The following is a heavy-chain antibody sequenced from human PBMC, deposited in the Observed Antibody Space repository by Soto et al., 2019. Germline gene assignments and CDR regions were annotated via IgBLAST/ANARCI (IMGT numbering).Heavy chain of an antibody. V-gene: IGHV4-39*01. J-gene: IGHJ4*02. CDR3: ARQKELHFDY. Sequence: QLQLQESGPGLVKPSETLSLTCTVSGGSISSSSYYWGWIRQPPGKGLEWIGSIYYSGSTYYNPSLKSRVTISVDTSKNQFSLKLSSVTAADTAVYSCARQKELHFDYWGQGTLVTVSS. D-gene: IGHD1-7*01. CDR2: IYYSGST. CDR1: GGSISSSSYY.